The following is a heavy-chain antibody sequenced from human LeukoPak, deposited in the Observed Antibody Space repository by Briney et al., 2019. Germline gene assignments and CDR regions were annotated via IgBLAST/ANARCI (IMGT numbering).Heavy chain of an antibody. J-gene: IGHJ6*02. CDR2: ISWNSGSI. V-gene: IGHV3-9*01. Sequence: GGSLRLSCAASGFTVRNNYMSWVRQAPGKGLEWVPGISWNSGSIGYADSVKGRFTISRDNAKNSLYLQMNSLRAEDTALYYCAKDLAAAGTKDGMDVWGQGTTVTVSS. D-gene: IGHD6-13*01. CDR3: AKDLAAAGTKDGMDV. CDR1: GFTVRNNY.